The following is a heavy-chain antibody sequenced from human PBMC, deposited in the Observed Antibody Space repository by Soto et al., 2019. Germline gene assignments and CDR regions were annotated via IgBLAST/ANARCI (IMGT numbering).Heavy chain of an antibody. J-gene: IGHJ4*02. Sequence: ASVKVSCKASRYSFTTYALHWVRQAPGQRLEWVGWINAGNGDTKYSEKFQGRVTITRDTSANTAYMELSSLRSEDTSVYYCARDPGTAAALRAYHFDYWGQGTLVTVSS. D-gene: IGHD2-2*01. CDR1: RYSFTTYA. CDR2: INAGNGDT. CDR3: ARDPGTAAALRAYHFDY. V-gene: IGHV1-3*01.